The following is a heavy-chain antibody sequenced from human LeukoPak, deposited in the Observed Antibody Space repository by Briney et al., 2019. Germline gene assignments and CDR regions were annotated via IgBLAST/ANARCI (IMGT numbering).Heavy chain of an antibody. D-gene: IGHD6-13*01. Sequence: ASVKVSCKASGYTFTSCYMHWVRQAPGQGLEWMGIINPSGGSTSYAQKFQGRVTMTRDMSTSTVYMELSSLRSEDTAVYYCARWGIAAAGFDYWGQGTLVTVSS. J-gene: IGHJ4*02. CDR1: GYTFTSCY. CDR2: INPSGGST. CDR3: ARWGIAAAGFDY. V-gene: IGHV1-46*01.